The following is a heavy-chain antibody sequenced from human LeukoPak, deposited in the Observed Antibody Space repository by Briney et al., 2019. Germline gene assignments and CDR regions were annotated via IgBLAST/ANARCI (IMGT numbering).Heavy chain of an antibody. CDR1: GFTFSGSA. V-gene: IGHV3-73*01. CDR2: IRSKANSYAT. CDR3: TRRSSSSSSEFDY. Sequence: GGSLKLSCAASGFTFSGSAMHWVRQASGKGREWVGRIRSKANSYATAYAASVKGRFTISRDDSKNTAYLQMNSLKTEDTAVYYCTRRSSSSSSEFDYWGQGTLVTVSS. D-gene: IGHD6-6*01. J-gene: IGHJ4*02.